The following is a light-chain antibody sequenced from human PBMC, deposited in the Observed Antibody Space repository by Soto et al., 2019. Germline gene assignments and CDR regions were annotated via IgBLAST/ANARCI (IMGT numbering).Light chain of an antibody. CDR2: GVT. CDR1: SSDIGAYNY. V-gene: IGLV2-14*01. Sequence: QSALTQPASVSGSPGQSITISCTGTSSDIGAYNYVSWYQQYPGKAPKLMIYGVTNRLSGESNRFSGSKTGNTASLTISVLQAEDEADYYCFSHRSRDSHVFGTGTKATVL. J-gene: IGLJ1*01. CDR3: FSHRSRDSHV.